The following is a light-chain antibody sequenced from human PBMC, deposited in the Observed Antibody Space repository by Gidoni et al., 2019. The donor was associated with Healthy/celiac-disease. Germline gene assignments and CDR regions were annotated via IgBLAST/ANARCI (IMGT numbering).Light chain of an antibody. J-gene: IGKJ3*01. V-gene: IGKV2-28*01. Sequence: DIVMTQSQLSLPVTPGEPASITCRSSQSLLHSNGYNYLEWYLQKPGQSLQLLLYLGSTRASGVPDRFSGSGSGTDFTLKIIRVEADDVGVYYCMQALQTPIFTFGPGTKVDIK. CDR1: QSLLHSNGYNY. CDR3: MQALQTPIFT. CDR2: LGS.